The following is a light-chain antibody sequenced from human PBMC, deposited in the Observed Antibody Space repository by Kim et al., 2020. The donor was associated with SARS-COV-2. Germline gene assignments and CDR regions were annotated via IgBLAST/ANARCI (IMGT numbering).Light chain of an antibody. J-gene: IGLJ2*01. CDR1: SLRSYY. CDR3: NSRDSNDNVV. Sequence: VALGQTDRITCQGDSLRSYYSTWYQKKPGQAPIVVIYGKNNRPSGIPDRFSGSSSGNTASLTITGTQAGDEADYYCNSRDSNDNVVFGGGTQLTVL. CDR2: GKN. V-gene: IGLV3-19*01.